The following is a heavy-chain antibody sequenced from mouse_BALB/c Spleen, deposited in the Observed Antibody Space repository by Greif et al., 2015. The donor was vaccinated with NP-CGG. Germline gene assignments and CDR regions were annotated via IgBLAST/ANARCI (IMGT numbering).Heavy chain of an antibody. CDR2: IRNQANGYTT. CDR3: AREYFWSFDV. J-gene: IGHJ1*01. Sequence: EVKLVESGGGLVQPGGSLRLSCATSGFTFTDYYMSWVRQPPGKALEWLGFIRNQANGYTTEYSASVKGRFTISRDNSQSILYLQMNTLRAEDSATFYCAREYFWSFDVWGAGTTVTVSS. V-gene: IGHV7-3*02. CDR1: GFTFTDYY.